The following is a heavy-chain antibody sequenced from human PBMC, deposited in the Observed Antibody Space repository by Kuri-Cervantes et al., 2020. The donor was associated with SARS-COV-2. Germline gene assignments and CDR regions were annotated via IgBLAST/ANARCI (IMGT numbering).Heavy chain of an antibody. J-gene: IGHJ4*02. CDR2: IYYSGST. CDR3: ARAPPITIFGVVITIGGFDY. D-gene: IGHD3-3*01. Sequence: ESLKISCTVSGGSISSYYWSWIRQPPGKGLEWIGYIYYSGSTNYNPSLKSRVTISVDTSKNQFSLKLSSVTAADTAVYYCARAPPITIFGVVITIGGFDYWGQRTLVTVSS. CDR1: GGSISSYY. V-gene: IGHV4-59*01.